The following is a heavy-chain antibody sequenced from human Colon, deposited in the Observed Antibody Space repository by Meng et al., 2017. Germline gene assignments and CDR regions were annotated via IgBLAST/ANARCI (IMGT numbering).Heavy chain of an antibody. D-gene: IGHD1-26*01. CDR3: AREFTASYGDSFDV. CDR1: EFTVSSKD. V-gene: IGHV3-66*02. J-gene: IGHJ3*01. CDR2: IYTGGTA. Sequence: GESLKISCAASEFTVSSKDMSWARQAPGKGLEWVSVIYTGGTAYYADSVNGRFTISRDTSKNTLYLQMKSLKPEDTAVYFCAREFTASYGDSFDVWGQGTMVTVSS.